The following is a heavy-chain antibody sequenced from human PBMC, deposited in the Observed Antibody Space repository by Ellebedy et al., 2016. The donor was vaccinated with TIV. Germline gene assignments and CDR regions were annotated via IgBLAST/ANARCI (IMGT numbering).Heavy chain of an antibody. D-gene: IGHD6-13*01. CDR3: SSLVQNY. Sequence: GESLKISXAASGFTFSGSAMHWVRQASGKGLEWVGRIRSKANSYATAYAASVKGRFTISRDDSKNTAYLQMNSLKTEDTAVYYCSSLVQNYWGQGTLVTVSS. CDR1: GFTFSGSA. J-gene: IGHJ4*02. CDR2: IRSKANSYAT. V-gene: IGHV3-73*01.